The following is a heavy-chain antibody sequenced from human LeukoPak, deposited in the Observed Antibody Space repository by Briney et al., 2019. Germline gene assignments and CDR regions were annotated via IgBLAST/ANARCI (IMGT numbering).Heavy chain of an antibody. CDR2: ISYDGSNK. CDR1: GFTFSTYA. V-gene: IGHV3-30-3*01. CDR3: ARAAGPEPWNPFDY. Sequence: GRSLRLSCAASGFTFSTYAMHWVRQAPGKGLEWVAVISYDGSNKYYAGSVKGRFTISRDNSKNTLSLQMNGLRAEDTAVYYCARAAGPEPWNPFDYWGQGTLVTVSS. D-gene: IGHD1-1*01. J-gene: IGHJ4*02.